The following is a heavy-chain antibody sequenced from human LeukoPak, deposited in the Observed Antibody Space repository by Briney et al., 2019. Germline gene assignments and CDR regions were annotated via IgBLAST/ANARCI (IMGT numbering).Heavy chain of an antibody. J-gene: IGHJ6*03. D-gene: IGHD2-15*01. CDR2: ISGSGDKT. Sequence: GSLRLSCAASGFSLSTYALSWVRQAPGGGLEWVAAISGSGDKTYHADSVKGRFTISKDNSENRLSQQMDSLRAEDTAVYFCAKDTTAWWYHRAYMNVWGKGTTVTVSS. V-gene: IGHV3-23*01. CDR1: GFSLSTYA. CDR3: AKDTTAWWYHRAYMNV.